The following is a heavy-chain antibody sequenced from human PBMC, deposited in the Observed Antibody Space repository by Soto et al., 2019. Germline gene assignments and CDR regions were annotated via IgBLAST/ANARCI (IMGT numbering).Heavy chain of an antibody. J-gene: IGHJ3*02. CDR2: IYYSGST. CDR1: GGSISSYY. CDR3: ARQNYDFWSGYYILPWAFDI. D-gene: IGHD3-3*01. Sequence: SETLSLTCTVSGGSISSYYWSWIRQPPGKGLEWIGYIYYSGSTNYNPSLKSRVTISVDTSKNQFSPKLSSVTAADTAVYYCARQNYDFWSGYYILPWAFDIWGQGTMVTVSS. V-gene: IGHV4-59*08.